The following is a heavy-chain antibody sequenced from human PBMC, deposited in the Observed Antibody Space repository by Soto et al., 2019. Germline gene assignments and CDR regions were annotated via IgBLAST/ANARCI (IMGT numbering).Heavy chain of an antibody. V-gene: IGHV1-69*13. CDR1: GGTFSSYA. CDR2: IIPIFGTA. Sequence: VKVSCKASGGTFSSYAISWVRQAPGQGLEWMGGIIPIFGTANYAQKFQGRVTITADESTSTAYMELSSLRSEDTAVYYCAQSDGGYYYYGMDVWGQGTTVTVSS. D-gene: IGHD2-21*02. CDR3: AQSDGGYYYYGMDV. J-gene: IGHJ6*02.